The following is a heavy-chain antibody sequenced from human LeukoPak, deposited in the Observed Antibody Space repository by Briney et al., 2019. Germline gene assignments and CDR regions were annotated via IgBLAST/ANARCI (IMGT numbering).Heavy chain of an antibody. J-gene: IGHJ3*02. CDR3: ARVGPTVTIDAFDI. V-gene: IGHV3-74*01. CDR1: GFTFSSYW. D-gene: IGHD4-17*01. Sequence: GGSLRLSCAASGFTFSSYWMHWVRQAPGKGLVWVSRINSDGSSTSYADSVKGRFTISRDNAKNTLYLQMNSLRAEDTAVYYCARVGPTVTIDAFDIWGQGTMVTASS. CDR2: INSDGSST.